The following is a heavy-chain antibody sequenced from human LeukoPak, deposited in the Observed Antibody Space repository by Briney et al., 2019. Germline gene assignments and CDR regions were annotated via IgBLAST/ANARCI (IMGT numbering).Heavy chain of an antibody. D-gene: IGHD6-13*01. CDR1: GFTSTTAW. V-gene: IGHV3-21*01. CDR2: ISSGSSYI. J-gene: IGHJ4*02. CDR3: ARDSGSSTLGPVYFDY. Sequence: PGGSLRLSCAISGFTSTTAWMTWVRQAPGKGLEWVSSISSGSSYIYYADSVKGRFTISRDNAKNSLYLQMNSLRAEDTAVYYCARDSGSSTLGPVYFDYWGQGTLVTVSS.